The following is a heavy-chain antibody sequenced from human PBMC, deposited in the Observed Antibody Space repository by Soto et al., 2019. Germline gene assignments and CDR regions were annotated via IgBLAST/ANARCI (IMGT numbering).Heavy chain of an antibody. J-gene: IGHJ3*02. CDR2: ISGSGGST. CDR1: GFTFSSYA. Sequence: EVQLLESGGGLVQPGGSLRLSCAASGFTFSSYAMSWVRQAPGKGLEWVSAISGSGGSTYYADAVKGRFTITRDNSKNTLYQQMNSMRAEDTAVYYCAKDYGSGYDFWSGYPPRAAFDIWGQGTMVTVSS. V-gene: IGHV3-23*01. CDR3: AKDYGSGYDFWSGYPPRAAFDI. D-gene: IGHD3-3*01.